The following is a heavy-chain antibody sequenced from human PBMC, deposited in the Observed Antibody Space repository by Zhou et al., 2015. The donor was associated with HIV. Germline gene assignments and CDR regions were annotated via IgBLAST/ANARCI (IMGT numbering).Heavy chain of an antibody. Sequence: QVQLVESGGGVVQPGRSLRLSCAASGFRFGNYGMHWVRQAPGKGLEWVAFIRYDETDKYYGDSVRGRFTISRDNSKNTVYLQMNSLRTEDTAVYYCARPLGVATSGAFDIWGQGTMVTVSS. CDR1: GFRFGNYG. D-gene: IGHD3-3*01. CDR3: ARPLGVATSGAFDI. V-gene: IGHV3-30*02. CDR2: IRYDETDK. J-gene: IGHJ3*02.